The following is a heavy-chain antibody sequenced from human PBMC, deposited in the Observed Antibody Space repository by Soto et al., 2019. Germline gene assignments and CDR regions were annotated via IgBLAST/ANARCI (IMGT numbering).Heavy chain of an antibody. V-gene: IGHV1-18*04. CDR1: GYTFTSYG. Sequence: QVQLVQSGAEVKKPGASVKVSCKASGYTFTSYGISWVRQAPRQGLEWMGWISAYNGNTNYAQKLQGRVTMTTDTSTSTAYMELRSLRSDDTAVYYCARDAIAAADFSLNWFDPWGQGTLVTVSS. CDR3: ARDAIAAADFSLNWFDP. CDR2: ISAYNGNT. D-gene: IGHD6-13*01. J-gene: IGHJ5*02.